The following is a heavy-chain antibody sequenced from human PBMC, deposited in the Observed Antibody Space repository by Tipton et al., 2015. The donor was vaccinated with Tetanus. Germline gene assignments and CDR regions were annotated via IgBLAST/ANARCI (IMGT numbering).Heavy chain of an antibody. Sequence: TLSLTCALSGGSISRGAYSWSWIRQPPGKGLEWIGYIFDSGTTYSNPSLKSRVTISACETKRQFSQNLTSVTAADTAVYYCARCNSYFYAMDVWGQGTTVTVSS. V-gene: IGHV4-30-2*01. CDR3: ARCNSYFYAMDV. D-gene: IGHD5-24*01. CDR1: GGSISRGAYS. J-gene: IGHJ6*02. CDR2: IFDSGTT.